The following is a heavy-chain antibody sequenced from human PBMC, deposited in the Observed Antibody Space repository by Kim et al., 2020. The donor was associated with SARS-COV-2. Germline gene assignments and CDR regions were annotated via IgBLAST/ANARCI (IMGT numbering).Heavy chain of an antibody. CDR3: ARAVQQLVRFDY. Sequence: DYAVSVKSRITINPDTSMNQFSRQLNSVTPEDTAVYYCARAVQQLVRFDYWGQGTLVTVSS. V-gene: IGHV6-1*01. J-gene: IGHJ4*02. D-gene: IGHD6-13*01.